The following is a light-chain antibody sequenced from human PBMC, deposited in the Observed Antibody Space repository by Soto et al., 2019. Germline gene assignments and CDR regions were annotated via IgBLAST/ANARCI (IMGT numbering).Light chain of an antibody. Sequence: QSVLTQPRSVSGSPGQSVTISCTGASNNVGGYNYVSWYQHHPGKVPQLIIYDVTKRPSGVPDRFSGSKSGNTASLTISGLQVEDEADYYCQSYDSSLSGVVFGGGTKVTVL. J-gene: IGLJ2*01. V-gene: IGLV2-11*01. CDR2: DVT. CDR1: SNNVGGYNY. CDR3: QSYDSSLSGVV.